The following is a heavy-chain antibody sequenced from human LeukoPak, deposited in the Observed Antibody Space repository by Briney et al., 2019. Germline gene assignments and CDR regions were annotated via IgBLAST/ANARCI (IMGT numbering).Heavy chain of an antibody. CDR3: ARDIAAAGPDY. CDR1: GFTFSNYA. J-gene: IGHJ4*02. Sequence: HTGGSLRLSCAASGFTFSNYAMSWVRQAPGKGLEWVSAISGSGVSTYYADSVKGRFTISGDNAKNSLYLQMNSLRAEDTAVYYCARDIAAAGPDYWGQGTLVTVSS. D-gene: IGHD6-13*01. CDR2: ISGSGVST. V-gene: IGHV3-23*01.